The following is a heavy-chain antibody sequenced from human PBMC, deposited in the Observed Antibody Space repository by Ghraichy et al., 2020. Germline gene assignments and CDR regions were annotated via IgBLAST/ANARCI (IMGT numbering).Heavy chain of an antibody. Sequence: GGSLRLSCAASGFTFSSYWMHWVRQAPGKGLVWVSRINSDGSSTSYADSAKGRFTISRANAKNTLYLQMNSLRAEDTAVYYCARVDYYDSCGYFHLWGRGTLVTVSS. J-gene: IGHJ2*01. V-gene: IGHV3-74*01. CDR1: GFTFSSYW. CDR3: ARVDYYDSCGYFHL. D-gene: IGHD3-22*01. CDR2: INSDGSST.